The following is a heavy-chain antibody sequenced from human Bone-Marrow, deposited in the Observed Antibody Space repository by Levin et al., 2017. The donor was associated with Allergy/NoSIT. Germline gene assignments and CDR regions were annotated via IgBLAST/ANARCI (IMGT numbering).Heavy chain of an antibody. Sequence: GESLKISCAASGFTFSSYWLHWVRQAPGKGLVWVSRINSDGSSTSYADSVKGRFTISRDNAQNTLYLQMNSLRAEDTAVYSCARDGSMVRGVTDYGMDVWGQGTTVTVSS. CDR1: GFTFSSYW. J-gene: IGHJ6*02. V-gene: IGHV3-74*01. D-gene: IGHD3-10*01. CDR3: ARDGSMVRGVTDYGMDV. CDR2: INSDGSST.